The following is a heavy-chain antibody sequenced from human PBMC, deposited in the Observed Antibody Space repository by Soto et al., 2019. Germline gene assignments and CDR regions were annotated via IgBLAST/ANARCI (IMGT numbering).Heavy chain of an antibody. Sequence: QVQLVQSGAEVKKPGASVKVSCKASGYTFTGYYMHWVRQAPGQGLEWMGWINPNSGGTNYEQKFQGRVTMTRDTSISTAYMELSRLRSDDTAVYYGARDPHLYKNGLDPWGQGTLVTVSS. CDR2: INPNSGGT. CDR3: ARDPHLYKNGLDP. CDR1: GYTFTGYY. V-gene: IGHV1-2*02. D-gene: IGHD1-20*01. J-gene: IGHJ5*02.